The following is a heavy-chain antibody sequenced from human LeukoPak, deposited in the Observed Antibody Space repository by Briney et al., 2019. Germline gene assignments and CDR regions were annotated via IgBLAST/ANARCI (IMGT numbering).Heavy chain of an antibody. CDR2: ITHTSSYI. CDR3: GRSAPDPVGRPGYYYGIDV. CDR1: GFSFSSYT. J-gene: IGHJ6*02. D-gene: IGHD3-10*01. Sequence: GRSLRLSCAASGFSFSSYTMNWVRQAPGKGLEWVSLITHTSSYIDYADSVKGRFTISRDNARNSLYLQMDSLRAEDTAVYYCGRSAPDPVGRPGYYYGIDVWGQGTTVTVSS. V-gene: IGHV3-21*01.